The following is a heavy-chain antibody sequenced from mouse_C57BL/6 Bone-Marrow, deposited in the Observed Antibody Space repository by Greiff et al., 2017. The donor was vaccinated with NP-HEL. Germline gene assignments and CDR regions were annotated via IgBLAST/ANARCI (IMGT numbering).Heavy chain of an antibody. CDR3: ARAYDGSGYYFDY. CDR2: IDPSDSET. J-gene: IGHJ2*01. Sequence: QVQLQQPGAELVRPGSSVKLSCKASGYTFTSYWMHWVKQRPIQGLEWIGNIDPSDSETHYNQKFKDKATLTVDKSSSTAYMQLSSLTSEDSAVYYCARAYDGSGYYFDYWGQGTTLTVAS. V-gene: IGHV1-52*01. CDR1: GYTFTSYW. D-gene: IGHD1-1*01.